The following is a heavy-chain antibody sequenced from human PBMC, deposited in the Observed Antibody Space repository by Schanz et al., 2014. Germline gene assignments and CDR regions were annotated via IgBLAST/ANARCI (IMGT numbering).Heavy chain of an antibody. J-gene: IGHJ4*02. CDR3: ARDSRPNYDFLTAYYSIDY. D-gene: IGHD3-9*01. Sequence: VQLVESGGGLVKPGGSLRLSCEASEFTFSDYYMSWIRQAPGKGLEWVSSISSSGSYIHYADSVKGRFTISRDNAKNTLYLQMNSLRAEDTAVYYCARDSRPNYDFLTAYYSIDYWGQGTLXTVSS. CDR1: EFTFSDYY. V-gene: IGHV3-11*06. CDR2: ISSSGSYI.